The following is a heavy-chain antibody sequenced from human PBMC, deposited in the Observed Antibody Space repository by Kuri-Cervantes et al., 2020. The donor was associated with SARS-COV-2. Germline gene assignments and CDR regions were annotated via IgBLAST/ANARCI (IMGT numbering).Heavy chain of an antibody. CDR3: ARGVCSGGSCYLGY. J-gene: IGHJ4*02. Sequence: SQTLSLTCAVSGYSISSGYYWGWIRQPPGKGLEWIGSIYHSGSTYYNPSLKSRVTISVDTSKNQFSLKLSSVTAADTAVYYCARGVCSGGSCYLGYWGQGTLVTVSS. CDR2: IYHSGST. CDR1: GYSISSGYY. V-gene: IGHV4-38-2*01. D-gene: IGHD2-15*01.